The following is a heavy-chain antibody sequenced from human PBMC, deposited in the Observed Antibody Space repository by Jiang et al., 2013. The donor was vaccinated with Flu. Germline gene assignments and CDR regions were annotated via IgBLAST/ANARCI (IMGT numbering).Heavy chain of an antibody. D-gene: IGHD2/OR15-2a*01. CDR3: ASSPSLYYSVDY. V-gene: IGHV4-39*01. CDR2: LYYDGTT. J-gene: IGHJ4*02. Sequence: SLYYDGTTYYNPSLKSRVTISVDTSKNQFSLKLTSVTAADTAVYYCASSPSLYYSVDYWGQGTLVTVSS.